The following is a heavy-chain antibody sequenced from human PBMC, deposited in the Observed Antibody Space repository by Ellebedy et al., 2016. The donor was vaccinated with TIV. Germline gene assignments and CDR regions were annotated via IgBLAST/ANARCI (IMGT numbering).Heavy chain of an antibody. CDR2: ISAYNGNT. J-gene: IGHJ4*02. CDR3: ARRRGGSLDY. CDR1: GGTFSSYA. D-gene: IGHD3-16*01. V-gene: IGHV1-18*01. Sequence: ASVKVSCXASGGTFSSYAISWVRQAPGQGLEWMGWISAYNGNTNYAQKLQGRVAMTTDTSTSTAYMELRSLRSDDTAVYYCARRRGGSLDYWGQGTLVTVSS.